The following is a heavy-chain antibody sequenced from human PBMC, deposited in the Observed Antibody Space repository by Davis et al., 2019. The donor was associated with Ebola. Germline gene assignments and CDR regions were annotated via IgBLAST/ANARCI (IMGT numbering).Heavy chain of an antibody. D-gene: IGHD6-13*01. Sequence: GESLKISCAASGFTFSSYSMNWVRQAPGKGLEWVSSISSSSSYIYYADSVKGRFTISRDNAKNSLYLQMNSLRAEDTAVHYCARAGSSSWYDYWGQGTLVTVSS. CDR2: ISSSSSYI. CDR1: GFTFSSYS. J-gene: IGHJ4*02. CDR3: ARAGSSSWYDY. V-gene: IGHV3-21*01.